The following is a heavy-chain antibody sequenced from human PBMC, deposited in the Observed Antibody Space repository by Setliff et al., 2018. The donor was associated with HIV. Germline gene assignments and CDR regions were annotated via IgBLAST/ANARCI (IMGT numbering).Heavy chain of an antibody. J-gene: IGHJ3*02. D-gene: IGHD2-8*01. V-gene: IGHV3-53*01. Sequence: PGGSLRLSCAASGFIVSRNYMSWVRQAPGKGLEWVSLIYVDGSTYYADSVKGRFTISRDSSNNTLYLQLNSLRAEDTAAYFCARDGIDHNGHLDAFDIWGQGTMVTVS. CDR3: ARDGIDHNGHLDAFDI. CDR1: GFIVSRNY. CDR2: IYVDGST.